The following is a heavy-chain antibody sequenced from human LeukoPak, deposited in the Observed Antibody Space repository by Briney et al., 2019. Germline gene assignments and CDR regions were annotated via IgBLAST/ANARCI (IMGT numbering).Heavy chain of an antibody. J-gene: IGHJ3*02. CDR2: IYYSGST. V-gene: IGHV4-59*01. Sequence: SETLSLTCTVSGGSISSYYWSWIRQPPGKGLEWIGYIYYSGSTNYNPSLKSRVTISVDTSKKQFSLKLSSVTAADTAVYYCARGIYRGAFDIWGQGTMVTVSS. CDR1: GGSISSYY. CDR3: ARGIYRGAFDI. D-gene: IGHD3-10*01.